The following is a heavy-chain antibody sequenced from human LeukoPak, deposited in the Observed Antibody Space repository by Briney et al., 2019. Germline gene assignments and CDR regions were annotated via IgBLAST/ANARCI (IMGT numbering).Heavy chain of an antibody. CDR2: LTSGGGTT. Sequence: PGGAPRLSCAASWFTFFNHALSWVRQAPGERLGGVSMLTSGGGTTYYADSVKGRFIISRDIAKNTVFLQMNSLRAEDTAVYYCAKGGVPGTHYFDYWGQGTLVTVSS. V-gene: IGHV3-23*01. J-gene: IGHJ4*02. CDR1: WFTFFNHA. D-gene: IGHD6-19*01. CDR3: AKGGVPGTHYFDY.